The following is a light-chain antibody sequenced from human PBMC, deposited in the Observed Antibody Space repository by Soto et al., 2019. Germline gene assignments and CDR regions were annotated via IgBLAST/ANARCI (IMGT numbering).Light chain of an antibody. CDR3: PSYDSSLSVLYV. J-gene: IGLJ1*01. CDR1: SSNIGAGYD. CDR2: GNS. V-gene: IGLV1-40*01. Sequence: QSVLTQPPSVSGAPGQRVTISCTGSSSNIGAGYDVHWYQQLPGTAPKLLIYGNSNRPSGVPDRFSGSKSGTSASLAITGLQAEDEADYYCPSYDSSLSVLYVFGTGTKVTVL.